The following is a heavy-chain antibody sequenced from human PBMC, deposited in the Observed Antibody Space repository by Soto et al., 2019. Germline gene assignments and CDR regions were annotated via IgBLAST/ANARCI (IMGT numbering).Heavy chain of an antibody. CDR2: VYHSWST. CDR1: GGSISSDY. CDR3: ARFGNSPNGSGFDP. Sequence: SETLSLTCTVSGGSISSDYWNWIRQPPGKGLEWIGYVYHSWSTKYNPSLKSRVTISVDTSKNQLSLKLNSVTAADTAVYYCARFGNSPNGSGFDPWGQGTLVTVSS. D-gene: IGHD3-10*01. J-gene: IGHJ5*02. V-gene: IGHV4-59*01.